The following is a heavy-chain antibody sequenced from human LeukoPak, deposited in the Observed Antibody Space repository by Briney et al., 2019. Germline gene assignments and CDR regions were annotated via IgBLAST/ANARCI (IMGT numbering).Heavy chain of an antibody. V-gene: IGHV3-23*01. J-gene: IGHJ4*02. D-gene: IGHD5-12*01. CDR1: GFTFDDYA. CDR3: AKGAYDYIEIAYFDS. Sequence: GGSLRLSCAASGFTFDDYAMNWVRQAPGKGLEWVSVLIGSSGSTDYADSVKGRFTISRDISKNTLFLQMNSLRAEDTAIYYCAKGAYDYIEIAYFDSWGQGTLVTVSS. CDR2: LIGSSGST.